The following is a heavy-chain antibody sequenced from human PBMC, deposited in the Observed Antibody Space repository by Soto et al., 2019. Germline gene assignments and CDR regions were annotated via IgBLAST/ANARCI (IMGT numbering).Heavy chain of an antibody. V-gene: IGHV3-30*18. CDR1: GFTFGTYG. D-gene: IGHD5-18*01. Sequence: QVHLVESGGGVVQPGRSLRLSCAASGFTFGTYGIHWVRQAPGEGLEWVEIISYDGSDKWYVDSVKGRFTVSRDNSKNTLYLQMNSLRPEDTAIYYCAKDINSARDGYHYGADYWGQGTLVTVSS. J-gene: IGHJ4*02. CDR2: ISYDGSDK. CDR3: AKDINSARDGYHYGADY.